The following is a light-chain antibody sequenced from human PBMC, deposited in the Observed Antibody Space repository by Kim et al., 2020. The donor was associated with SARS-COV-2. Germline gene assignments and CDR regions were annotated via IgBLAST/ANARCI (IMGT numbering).Light chain of an antibody. CDR2: QDS. CDR1: TLGDKF. Sequence: VSPGQTASITCSGDTLGDKFACWYQQKPGQSPVLVIYQDSKRPSGIPGRFSGSNSGNTATLTISGTQAMDEDDYYCQAWDSSTVVFGGGTQLTVL. V-gene: IGLV3-1*01. J-gene: IGLJ2*01. CDR3: QAWDSSTVV.